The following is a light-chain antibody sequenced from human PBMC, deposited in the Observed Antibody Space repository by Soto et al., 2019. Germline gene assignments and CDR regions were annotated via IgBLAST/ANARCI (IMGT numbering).Light chain of an antibody. CDR2: EVS. Sequence: QSALTQPASVSGSPGQSITVSCTGTSSDVGAYNHVSWYQQHPGKAPKLMIYEVSNRPSGVSNRFSGSKSANTASLTISGLQAEDEADYYCCSYRSSSSTPWVFGGGTQLTGL. CDR1: SSDVGAYNH. J-gene: IGLJ3*02. V-gene: IGLV2-14*01. CDR3: CSYRSSSSTPWV.